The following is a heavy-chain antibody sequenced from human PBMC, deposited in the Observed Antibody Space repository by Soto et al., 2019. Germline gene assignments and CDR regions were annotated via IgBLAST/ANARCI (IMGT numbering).Heavy chain of an antibody. CDR1: GGSFSGYY. CDR3: ARGQSSLLLDC. CDR2: INHSGST. J-gene: IGHJ4*02. Sequence: QVQLQQWGAGLLKPSETLSLTCAVYGGSFSGYYWSWIRQPPGKGLEWIGEINHSGSTNYNPSLKRRVPIPVDTSQNQFSLKLSSVTAADTAVYYCARGQSSLLLDCWGQGVLVTVSS. V-gene: IGHV4-34*01. D-gene: IGHD2-8*02.